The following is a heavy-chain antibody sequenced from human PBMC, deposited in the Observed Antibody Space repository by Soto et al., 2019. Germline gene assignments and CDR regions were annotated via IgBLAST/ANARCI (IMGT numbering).Heavy chain of an antibody. J-gene: IGHJ4*02. CDR3: ARQIYDSDTGPNFQYYFDS. CDR1: GYSFAGYW. CDR2: IVPSDSQT. Sequence: PGESLKISCKGSGYSFAGYWITWVRQKPGKGLEWMGRIVPSDSQTYYSPSFRGHVTISVTKSITTVFLQWSSLRASDTAMYYCARQIYDSDTGPNFQYYFDSWGQGTPVTVSS. D-gene: IGHD3-22*01. V-gene: IGHV5-10-1*01.